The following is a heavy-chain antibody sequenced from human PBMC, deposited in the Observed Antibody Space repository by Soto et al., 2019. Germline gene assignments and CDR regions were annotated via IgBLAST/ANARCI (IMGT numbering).Heavy chain of an antibody. D-gene: IGHD4-4*01. J-gene: IGHJ4*02. CDR1: GGNFSYHD. CDR3: ARGDGLQSDY. V-gene: IGHV4-34*01. CDR2: INYSGNT. Sequence: PSETMSLTCGVYGGNFSYHDWSWIRQPPGEGLEWIGEINYSGNTNYKPSLKSRVTISVDTSKNQFSLKLSSVTAADTAVYYCARGDGLQSDYWGQGTLVTVSS.